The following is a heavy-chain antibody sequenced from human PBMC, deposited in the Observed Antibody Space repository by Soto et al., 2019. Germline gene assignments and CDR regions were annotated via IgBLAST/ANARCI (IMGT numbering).Heavy chain of an antibody. D-gene: IGHD6-19*01. CDR3: AKEVSGWYQTEDYYYYGMDV. J-gene: IGHJ6*02. V-gene: IGHV3-30*18. Sequence: GGSLRLSCAASGFTFSSYGMHWVRQAPGKGLEWVAVISYDGSNKYYADSVKGRFTISRDNSKNTLYLQMNSLRAEDTAVYYCAKEVSGWYQTEDYYYYGMDVWGQGTTVTVSS. CDR1: GFTFSSYG. CDR2: ISYDGSNK.